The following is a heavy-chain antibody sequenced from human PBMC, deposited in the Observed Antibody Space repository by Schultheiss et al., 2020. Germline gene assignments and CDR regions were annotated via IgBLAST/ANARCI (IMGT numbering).Heavy chain of an antibody. D-gene: IGHD3-10*01. J-gene: IGHJ3*02. CDR3: AKDIGRFGELLYAGPSRAFDI. CDR2: ISYDGSNK. CDR1: GFTFSSYG. V-gene: IGHV3-30*19. Sequence: GGSLRLSCAASGFTFSSYGMHWVRQAPGKGLEWVAVISYDGSNKYYADSVKGRFTISRDNSKNSLYLQMNSLRAEDTALYYCAKDIGRFGELLYAGPSRAFDIWGQGTMVTVSS.